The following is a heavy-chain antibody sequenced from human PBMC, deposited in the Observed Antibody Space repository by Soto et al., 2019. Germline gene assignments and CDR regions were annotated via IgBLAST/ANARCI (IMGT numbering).Heavy chain of an antibody. D-gene: IGHD3-9*01. V-gene: IGHV1-46*01. Sequence: ASVKVSCKASGYTFTSYYMHWVRQAPGQGLEWMGIINPSGGSASYAQKFQGRVTMTRDTSTSTVYMELSSLRSEDTAVYYCAAIIRYFDWLSPRSFFDYRGQGTLVTVSS. CDR3: AAIIRYFDWLSPRSFFDY. J-gene: IGHJ4*02. CDR1: GYTFTSYY. CDR2: INPSGGSA.